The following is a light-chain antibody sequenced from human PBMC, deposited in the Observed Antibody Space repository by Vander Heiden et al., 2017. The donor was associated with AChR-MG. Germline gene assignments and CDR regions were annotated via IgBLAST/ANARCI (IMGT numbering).Light chain of an antibody. Sequence: DIQMPQSPSSLSASVGDRVTITCRASQSISSYVKWYQQKPGKAPKLLIYAASSLQSGVPSRFSGSGSGTEFTLTISRLQPEDFATYYCQQSYSTPYTFGQGTKVEIK. CDR1: QSISSY. V-gene: IGKV1-39*01. CDR2: AAS. J-gene: IGKJ2*01. CDR3: QQSYSTPYT.